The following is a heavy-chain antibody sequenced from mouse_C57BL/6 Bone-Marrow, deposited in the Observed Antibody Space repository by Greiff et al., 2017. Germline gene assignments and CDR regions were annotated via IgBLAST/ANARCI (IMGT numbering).Heavy chain of an antibody. J-gene: IGHJ4*01. CDR2: IAPNSGGT. V-gene: IGHV1-72*01. CDR3: ARSRHDRRYYYAMDY. Sequence: VQLQQPGPELVKPGASVKLSCKASGYTFTSYWMHWVKQRPGRGLEWIGRIAPNSGGTKYNAQFKSKATLTVDKPSSTAYMQLSSLTSEDSAVDYCARSRHDRRYYYAMDYWGQGTSVTVSS. D-gene: IGHD2-14*01. CDR1: GYTFTSYW.